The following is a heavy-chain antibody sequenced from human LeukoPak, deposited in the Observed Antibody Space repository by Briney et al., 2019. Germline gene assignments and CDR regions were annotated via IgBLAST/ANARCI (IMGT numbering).Heavy chain of an antibody. V-gene: IGHV3-30*02. D-gene: IGHD4-23*01. CDR2: IRYDGSNK. Sequence: GGSLRLSCAASGLTFSSYGMHWVRQAPGKGLEWVAFIRYDGSNKYYADSVKGRFTISRDNSKNTLYLQMNSLRAEDTAVYYCARGARKGDDYGGFFDYWGQGTLVTVSS. J-gene: IGHJ4*02. CDR3: ARGARKGDDYGGFFDY. CDR1: GLTFSSYG.